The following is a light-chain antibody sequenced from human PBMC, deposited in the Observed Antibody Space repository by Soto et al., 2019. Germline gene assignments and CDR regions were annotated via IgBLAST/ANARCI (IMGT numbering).Light chain of an antibody. J-gene: IGKJ4*01. CDR3: QQYGSSPLT. CDR2: GAS. V-gene: IGKV3-20*01. Sequence: EIVLTQSPGTLSLSPGARATLSCRARQRVSSRYLAWYQQKPGQAPRLLIYGASNRATGIPDRFSGSGSGTDFTLTISRLEPEDFAVYYCQQYGSSPLTFGGGTKVEI. CDR1: QRVSSRY.